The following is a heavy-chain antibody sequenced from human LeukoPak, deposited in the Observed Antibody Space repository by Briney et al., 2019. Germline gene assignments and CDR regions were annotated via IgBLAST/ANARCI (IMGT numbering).Heavy chain of an antibody. CDR2: NYHSGRT. CDR3: ARDETYSDVWSGSAGGGKGNYLDY. Sequence: SETLSLTCTVSGYSISNGYYWGWIRQPPGKGLEWIGSNYHSGRTHNNPSLKSRVISAEATNKNFFPLKRTSVTAAATAMYYCARDETYSDVWSGSAGGGKGNYLDYWGQGILVTVSS. J-gene: IGHJ4*02. D-gene: IGHD3-3*01. V-gene: IGHV4-38-2*02. CDR1: GYSISNGYY.